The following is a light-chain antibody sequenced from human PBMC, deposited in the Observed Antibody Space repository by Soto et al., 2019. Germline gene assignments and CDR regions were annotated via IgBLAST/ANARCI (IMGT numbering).Light chain of an antibody. CDR2: QCS. Sequence: QSDLTKPAPVSASPGQSSTISCTGTSSDLDSIYYVSWYQPHPGKAPKLISYQCSNRPSGVSNRFSGSKSGNTAPLTISGLQAEDEADYFCSSYSSSSTFYVFGAGTKVTVL. CDR1: SSDLDSIYY. J-gene: IGLJ1*01. V-gene: IGLV2-14*01. CDR3: SSYSSSSTFYV.